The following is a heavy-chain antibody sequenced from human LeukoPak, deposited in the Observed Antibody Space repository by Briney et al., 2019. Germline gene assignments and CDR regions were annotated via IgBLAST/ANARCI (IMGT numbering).Heavy chain of an antibody. V-gene: IGHV4-59*01. CDR2: IYYSGST. Sequence: ETLSLTCTVSGGSISSYYWSWIRQPPGKGLEWIGYIYYSGSTNYNPSLKSRVTISVDTSKNQFSLKLSSVTAADTAVYYCASFSRWFDPWGQGTLVTVSS. CDR3: ASFSRWFDP. CDR1: GGSISSYY. J-gene: IGHJ5*02. D-gene: IGHD3-3*01.